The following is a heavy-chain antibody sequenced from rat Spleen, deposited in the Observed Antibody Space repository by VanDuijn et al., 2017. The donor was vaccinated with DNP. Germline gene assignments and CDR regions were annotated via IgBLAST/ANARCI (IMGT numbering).Heavy chain of an antibody. D-gene: IGHD4-3*01. Sequence: QVQLKESGPDLVQPSQTLSLTCTVSGFSLTNYGVSWVRQPPGKGLEWMGVMWSDGDTSYNSALKSRLSISKDNSKSQVFLKMNSLQTEDTATYYCARDRSYNSGLLMDAWGQGASVTVSS. CDR3: ARDRSYNSGLLMDA. CDR2: MWSDGDT. CDR1: GFSLTNYG. J-gene: IGHJ4*01. V-gene: IGHV2-32*01.